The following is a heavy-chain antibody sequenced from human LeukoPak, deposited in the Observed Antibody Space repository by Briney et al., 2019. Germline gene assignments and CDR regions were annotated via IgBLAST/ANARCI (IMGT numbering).Heavy chain of an antibody. CDR1: GGTFTSYT. J-gene: IGHJ4*02. Sequence: SVKVSCKSSGGTFTSYTFSWVRQAPAQGHEWMGRIIPILGIANYAKKFQGRVTITADKSTSTAYMELSSLRSEDTAVYYCARGSTSSYYFDYWGQGTLVTVSS. CDR2: IIPILGIA. V-gene: IGHV1-69*02. CDR3: ARGSTSSYYFDY. D-gene: IGHD2-2*01.